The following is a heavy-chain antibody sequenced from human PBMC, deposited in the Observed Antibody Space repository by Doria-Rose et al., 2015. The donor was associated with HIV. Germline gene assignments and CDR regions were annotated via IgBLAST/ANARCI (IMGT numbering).Heavy chain of an antibody. Sequence: QITLKESGPVLVKPTETLTLTCTVSGVSLSSPGMGVSWIRQPPGKALEWLANIFSDDERSHKTSLKSRLTISRGTSKGQVVLTMTDMDPVDTATYYCARIKSSRWYHKYYFDFWGQGILVIVSA. CDR2: IFSDDER. D-gene: IGHD6-13*01. CDR3: ARIKSSRWYHKYYFDF. J-gene: IGHJ4*02. V-gene: IGHV2-26*01. CDR1: GVSLSSPGMG.